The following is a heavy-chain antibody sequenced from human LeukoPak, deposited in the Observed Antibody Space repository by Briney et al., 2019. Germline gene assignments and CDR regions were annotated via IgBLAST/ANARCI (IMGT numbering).Heavy chain of an antibody. CDR1: AYTFTLYY. V-gene: IGHV1-46*01. Sequence: ASVSVSFKASAYTFTLYYIHWVRQAPGQGLEWMGIINPSGGSTNYAQKFQGRVTMTRDTSTSTVYMELISLRSEDTAVYYCAREAGSTAFGYWGQGTLVTVSS. J-gene: IGHJ4*02. CDR2: INPSGGST. CDR3: AREAGSTAFGY. D-gene: IGHD1-14*01.